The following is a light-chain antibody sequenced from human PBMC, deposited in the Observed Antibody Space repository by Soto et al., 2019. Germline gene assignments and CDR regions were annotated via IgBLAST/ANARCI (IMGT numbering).Light chain of an antibody. CDR1: QSVSTNS. J-gene: IGKJ1*01. V-gene: IGKV3-20*01. CDR3: HQFGSSPPRT. Sequence: EIMLTQSPGTLSLSPGERATLSCRASQSVSTNSLAWFQHKSGKPPRLLIYAASRSATGIPGRFSGSGSGTDFTLIISLVEPEDFAVYYCHQFGSSPPRTFGQGTKVEIK. CDR2: AAS.